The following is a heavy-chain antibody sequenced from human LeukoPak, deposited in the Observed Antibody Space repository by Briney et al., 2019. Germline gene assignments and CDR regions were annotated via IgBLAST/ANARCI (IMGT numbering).Heavy chain of an antibody. J-gene: IGHJ4*02. CDR1: GFTLSSYS. CDR3: SHFDYGDYEGFDY. V-gene: IGHV3-48*04. D-gene: IGHD4-17*01. Sequence: GGSLRLSCAASGFTLSSYSMNWVRQAPGKGLEWVSYISSSGSTIYYADSVKGRFTISRDNAKNSLYLQMNSLRAEDTAVYYCSHFDYGDYEGFDYWGQGTLVTVSS. CDR2: ISSSGSTI.